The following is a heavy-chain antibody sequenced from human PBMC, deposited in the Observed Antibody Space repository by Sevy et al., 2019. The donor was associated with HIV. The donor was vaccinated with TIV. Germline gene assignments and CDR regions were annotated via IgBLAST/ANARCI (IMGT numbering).Heavy chain of an antibody. CDR1: GGSITSLY. D-gene: IGHD1-26*01. CDR3: AGENAWGRGYS. V-gene: IGHV4-59*08. Sequence: SETLSLTCTVSGGSITSLYWNWIRQPPGKGLEWIANIYYNGNINYNPSPKSRVTLSLDTSTNQFSLRLSSVTAADTAMYYCAGENAWGRGYSWGQGTLVTVSS. J-gene: IGHJ4*02. CDR2: IYYNGNI.